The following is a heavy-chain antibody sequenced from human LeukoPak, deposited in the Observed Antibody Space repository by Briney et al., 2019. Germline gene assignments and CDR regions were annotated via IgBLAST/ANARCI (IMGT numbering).Heavy chain of an antibody. V-gene: IGHV3-30*02. J-gene: IGHJ4*02. Sequence: QPGGSLRLSCAASGFTFRGYDMHWVRQAPGKGLEWVAFIRYDGSNKYYTDSVKGRFTISRDNSKNTLYLQMNSLRPEDTAVYYCAKASAIDYWGQGTLVPV. CDR2: IRYDGSNK. CDR1: GFTFRGYD. CDR3: AKASAIDY.